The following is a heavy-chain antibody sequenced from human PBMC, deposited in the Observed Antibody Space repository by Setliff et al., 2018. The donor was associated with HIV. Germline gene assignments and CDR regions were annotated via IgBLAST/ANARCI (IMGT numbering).Heavy chain of an antibody. J-gene: IGHJ4*02. CDR2: IYHSGST. Sequence: SETLSLTCAVSGGSIRSGNWWTWVRQSPGKGLEWIGEIYHSGSTNYSPSLKSRVTISLDKSKNQFSLKLRSVTAADTAVYYCAREQREVSTYYFDYWAQGSLVTVSS. CDR1: GGSIRSGNW. CDR3: AREQREVSTYYFDY. V-gene: IGHV4-4*02. D-gene: IGHD5-18*01.